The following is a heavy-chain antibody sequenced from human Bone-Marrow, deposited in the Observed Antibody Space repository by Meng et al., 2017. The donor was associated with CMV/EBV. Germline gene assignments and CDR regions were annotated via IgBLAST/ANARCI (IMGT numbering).Heavy chain of an antibody. Sequence: LRPSCTVSGGSISSGGYYWSWIRQHPGKGLEWIGYTYYSGSTYYNPSLKSRVTIAVDTTKNQFSLELSSVTAADTAVYYCARGAPNNWGPYWFDPWGQGTLVTVSS. CDR3: ARGAPNNWGPYWFDP. J-gene: IGHJ5*02. D-gene: IGHD7-27*01. V-gene: IGHV4-31*03. CDR2: TYYSGST. CDR1: GGSISSGGYY.